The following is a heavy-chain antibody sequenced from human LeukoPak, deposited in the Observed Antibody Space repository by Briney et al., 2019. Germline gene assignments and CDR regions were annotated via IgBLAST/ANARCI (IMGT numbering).Heavy chain of an antibody. CDR1: GFTVTSKY. D-gene: IGHD3-22*01. CDR3: ARATYSYDSSDYNRYYFDY. CDR2: IYSGGTT. Sequence: PGGSLRLSCEASGFTVTSKYMSWVRQAPGKGLEWVSVIYSGGTTDYADSVTGRFTISRDNPKNTLYLQMNRLRVEDTAVYYCARATYSYDSSDYNRYYFDYWGQGTLVTVSS. J-gene: IGHJ4*02. V-gene: IGHV3-53*01.